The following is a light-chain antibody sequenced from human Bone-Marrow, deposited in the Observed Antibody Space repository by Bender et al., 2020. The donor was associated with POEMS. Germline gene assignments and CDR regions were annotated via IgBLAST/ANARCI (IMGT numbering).Light chain of an antibody. CDR1: NIESKS. CDR3: CSYAGSSSVV. Sequence: SYVLTQPPSVSVAPGQTARIPCGGDNIESKSVHWYQQKPGQAPVLVVYDDSDRPSGVSNRFAGSKSGNTASLTISGLQAEDEADYYCCSYAGSSSVVFGGGTKLTVL. J-gene: IGLJ2*01. CDR2: DDS. V-gene: IGLV3-21*02.